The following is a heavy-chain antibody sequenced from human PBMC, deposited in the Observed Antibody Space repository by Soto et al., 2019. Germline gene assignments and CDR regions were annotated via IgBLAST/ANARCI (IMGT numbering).Heavy chain of an antibody. D-gene: IGHD1-26*01. V-gene: IGHV4-31*03. CDR3: STYSGRYFYPI. CDR2: IYYSGST. J-gene: IGHJ4*02. CDR1: GGSISSGGYY. Sequence: PSETLSLTCTVSGGSISSGGYYWSWIRQHPGKGLEWIGYIYYSGSTYYNPSLKSRVTISVDTSKNQFSLKLSSVTAADTAVYYCSTYSGRYFYPIWGQGTLVTVSS.